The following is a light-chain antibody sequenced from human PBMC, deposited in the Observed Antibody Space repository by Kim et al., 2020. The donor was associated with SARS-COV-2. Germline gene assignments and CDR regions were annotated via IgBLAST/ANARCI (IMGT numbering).Light chain of an antibody. Sequence: RVTISGTGSSTNIGAGYVCHWYQHPPGTDPNLLIYGNSNRPSAVPDRFSGSKSGTSASLAITGLQAEDDADYYCQSYDSSLSGSSVFGTGTKVTVL. CDR1: STNIGAGYV. V-gene: IGLV1-40*01. CDR2: GNS. CDR3: QSYDSSLSGSSV. J-gene: IGLJ1*01.